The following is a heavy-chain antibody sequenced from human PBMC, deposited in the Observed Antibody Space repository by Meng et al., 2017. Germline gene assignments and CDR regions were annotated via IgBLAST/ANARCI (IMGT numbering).Heavy chain of an antibody. CDR3: ARGRLRAYGSGSPEDY. CDR2: INHSGST. J-gene: IGHJ4*02. D-gene: IGHD3-10*01. V-gene: IGHV4-34*01. Sequence: LKQWGAGLLKPAETLSPTCAVYGGYFSGYYWSWIRQPPGKGLEWIGEINHSGSTNYNPSLKSRVTISVDTSKNQFSLKLSSVTAADTAVYYCARGRLRAYGSGSPEDYWGQGTLVTVSS. CDR1: GGYFSGYY.